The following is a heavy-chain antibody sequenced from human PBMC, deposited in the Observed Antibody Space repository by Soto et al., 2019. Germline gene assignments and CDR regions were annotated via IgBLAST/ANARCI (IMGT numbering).Heavy chain of an antibody. D-gene: IGHD3-22*01. V-gene: IGHV4-61*01. J-gene: IGHJ3*02. CDR3: ARRMYYFDSSGEYSYALDS. Sequence: QVQLQESGPGLVKPSETLSLTCTVSGASVSSGSFYWNWIRQPPGKGLEWIGYVYYTGSTNYNPSRESPFTISLDTSKNQFALRLSSVTAADTAVYYCARRMYYFDSSGEYSYALDSWGQGTLVTVSS. CDR2: VYYTGST. CDR1: GASVSSGSFY.